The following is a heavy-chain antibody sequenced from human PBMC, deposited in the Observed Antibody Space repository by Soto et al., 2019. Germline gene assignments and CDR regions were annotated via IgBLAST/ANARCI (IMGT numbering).Heavy chain of an antibody. V-gene: IGHV3-30*18. J-gene: IGHJ2*01. CDR1: GFTLSSYG. CDR2: ISYDGSNK. CDR3: AKSGWYFDL. Sequence: QVQLVESGGGVVQPGRSLKLSCAASGFTLSSYGMHWVRQAPGKGLEWVAVISYDGSNKYYADSVKGRFTISRDNSKNTLYLQMNSLRAEDTAVYYCAKSGWYFDLWGRGTLVTVSS.